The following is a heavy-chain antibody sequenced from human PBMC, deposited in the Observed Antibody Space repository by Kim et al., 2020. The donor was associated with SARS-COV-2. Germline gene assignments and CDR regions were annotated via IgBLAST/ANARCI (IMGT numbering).Heavy chain of an antibody. Sequence: GGSLRLSCAPSGFIFSGYAMSWVRQAPGKGLEWVSSISGSGAGTYYADSVKGRFTISRDNAKNTLYLQMNSLRVDDTALYYCAKNGSYDPDYFHAMDVWGQGTTVTVSS. V-gene: IGHV3-23*01. J-gene: IGHJ6*02. CDR3: AKNGSYDPDYFHAMDV. CDR1: GFIFSGYA. D-gene: IGHD2-15*01. CDR2: ISGSGAGT.